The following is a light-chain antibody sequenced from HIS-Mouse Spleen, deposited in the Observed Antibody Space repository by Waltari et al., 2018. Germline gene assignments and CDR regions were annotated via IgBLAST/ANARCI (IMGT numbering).Light chain of an antibody. CDR3: QAWDSSTAV. V-gene: IGLV3-1*01. CDR1: KLGDKY. Sequence: SYELTQPPSVSVSPGQTASITCPGDKLGDKYACWYQPKPGQSPVLAIYQDSKRPSGIPERFSGSNSGNTATLTISGTQAMDEADYYCQAWDSSTAVFGTGTKVTVL. CDR2: QDS. J-gene: IGLJ1*01.